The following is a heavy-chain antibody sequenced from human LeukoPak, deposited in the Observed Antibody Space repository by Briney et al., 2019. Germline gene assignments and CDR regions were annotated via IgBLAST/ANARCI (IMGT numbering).Heavy chain of an antibody. CDR3: ALRPYYYDSSGYYSLDY. J-gene: IGHJ4*02. CDR2: FDPEDGET. V-gene: IGHV1-24*01. Sequence: ASVKVSCKVSGYTLTELSMHWVRQAPGKGLEWMGGFDPEDGETIYAQKFQGRVTMTRNTSISTAYMELSSLRSEDTAVYYCALRPYYYDSSGYYSLDYWGQGTLVTVSS. CDR1: GYTLTELS. D-gene: IGHD3-22*01.